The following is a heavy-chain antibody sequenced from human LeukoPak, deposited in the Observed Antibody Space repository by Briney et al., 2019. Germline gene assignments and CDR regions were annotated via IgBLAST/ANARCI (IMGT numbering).Heavy chain of an antibody. D-gene: IGHD3-16*01. V-gene: IGHV1-69*13. J-gene: IGHJ4*02. Sequence: SVKVSCKASGGTFSSYAISWVRQAPGQGLEWMGGIIPIFGTANYAQKFQGRVTITADESTSTAYMELSSLRSEDTAVYYCARSGGHYDYVWGTLDYWGQGTLVTVSS. CDR3: ARSGGHYDYVWGTLDY. CDR1: GGTFSSYA. CDR2: IIPIFGTA.